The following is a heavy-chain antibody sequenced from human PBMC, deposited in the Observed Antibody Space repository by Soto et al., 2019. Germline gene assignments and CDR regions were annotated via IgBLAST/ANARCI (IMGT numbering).Heavy chain of an antibody. D-gene: IGHD1-26*01. CDR2: ISWNSGSI. CDR1: GFTFDDYA. CDR3: AKDTSNALGYWYFDL. J-gene: IGHJ2*01. V-gene: IGHV3-9*01. Sequence: GGSLRLSCAASGFTFDDYAMHWVRQAPGKGLEWVSGISWNSGSIGYADSVKGRFTISRDNAKNSLYLQMSSLRAEDTALYYCAKDTSNALGYWYFDLWGRGTLVTVSS.